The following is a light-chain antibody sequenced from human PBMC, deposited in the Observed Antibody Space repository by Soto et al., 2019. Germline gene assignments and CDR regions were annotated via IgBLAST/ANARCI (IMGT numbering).Light chain of an antibody. CDR3: SSYTSSSTPWV. J-gene: IGLJ1*01. Sequence: QSALTQPASVSGSPGQSITISCTGTSSDVGGYNYVSWYQQHPGQAPKLMIYEVSTRPPGVSNRFSGSKSGNTASLTISGLQAEDEADYYCSSYTSSSTPWVFGTGTKVTVL. CDR1: SSDVGGYNY. CDR2: EVS. V-gene: IGLV2-14*01.